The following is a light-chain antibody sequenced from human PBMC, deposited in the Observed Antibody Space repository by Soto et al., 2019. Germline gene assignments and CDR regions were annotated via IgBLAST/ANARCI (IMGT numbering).Light chain of an antibody. V-gene: IGKV3-15*01. Sequence: EVVMTQSPATLSVSPGERATLSCRASQSVSSNLAWYQQKPGQAPRLLIYGASTRATGIPARFSGSGSGTEFTLTISCLQSEDFAVHYCQQYNKWPPWTFGQGTKVEIK. CDR3: QQYNKWPPWT. CDR1: QSVSSN. CDR2: GAS. J-gene: IGKJ1*01.